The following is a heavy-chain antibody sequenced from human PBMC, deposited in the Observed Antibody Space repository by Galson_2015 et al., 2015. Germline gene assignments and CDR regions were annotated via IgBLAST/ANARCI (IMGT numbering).Heavy chain of an antibody. CDR3: ARDVNYYDRSGYYPRYYYHGMDV. V-gene: IGHV3-74*01. Sequence: LRLSCAASGFTFSAYWMHWVRQAPGKGLLWVSRIHSDGRITSYADSVKGRFTISRDNAKNTLYLQMNSLRAEDTAVYFCARDVNYYDRSGYYPRYYYHGMDVWGQGTTVTVSS. D-gene: IGHD3-22*01. CDR1: GFTFSAYW. J-gene: IGHJ6*02. CDR2: IHSDGRIT.